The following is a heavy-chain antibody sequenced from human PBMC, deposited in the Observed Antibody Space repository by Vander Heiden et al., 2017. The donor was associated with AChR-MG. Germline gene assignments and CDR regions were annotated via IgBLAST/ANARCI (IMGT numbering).Heavy chain of an antibody. Sequence: EVQLVESGGGLVQPGGSLRLPCAASGLTYSSYSMNWVRQAPGKGLEWVSYISSSSSTIYYADSVKGRFTISRDNAKNSLYLQMNSLRAEDTAVYYCARAPKWFSSDVWGQGTTVTFSS. CDR3: ARAPKWFSSDV. CDR1: GLTYSSYS. D-gene: IGHD2-8*01. V-gene: IGHV3-48*01. J-gene: IGHJ6*02. CDR2: ISSSSSTI.